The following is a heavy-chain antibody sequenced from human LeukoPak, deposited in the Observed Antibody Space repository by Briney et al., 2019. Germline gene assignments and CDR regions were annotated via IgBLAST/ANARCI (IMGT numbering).Heavy chain of an antibody. Sequence: SETLSLTCAVYGGSFSGYYWSWIRQPPGKGLEWIGEIKHSGSTNYNPSLKSRVTISVDTSKNQFSLKLSSVTAADTAVYYCARVRYYDFWSGPFDYWGQGTLVTVSS. V-gene: IGHV4-34*01. J-gene: IGHJ4*02. D-gene: IGHD3-3*01. CDR2: IKHSGST. CDR3: ARVRYYDFWSGPFDY. CDR1: GGSFSGYY.